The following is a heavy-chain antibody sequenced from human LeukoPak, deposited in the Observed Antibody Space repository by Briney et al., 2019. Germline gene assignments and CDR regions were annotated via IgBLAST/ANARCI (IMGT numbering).Heavy chain of an antibody. CDR3: ARGQAYCGADCYSD. CDR2: IYTGGGT. Sequence: MTWVRQXXGKGLDWVSVIYTGGGTNYGDSVKGRFTISRDNSKNTLYLQMNSLRADDTAIYYCARGQAYCGADCYSDWGQGTLVTVSS. V-gene: IGHV3-66*01. J-gene: IGHJ4*02. D-gene: IGHD2-21*02.